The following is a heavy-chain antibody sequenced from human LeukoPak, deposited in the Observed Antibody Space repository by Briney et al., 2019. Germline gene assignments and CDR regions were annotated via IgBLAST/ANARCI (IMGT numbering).Heavy chain of an antibody. CDR3: ATASRDGYHTPLDY. J-gene: IGHJ4*02. D-gene: IGHD5-24*01. CDR1: GYTFTGYY. CDR2: INPNSGGT. V-gene: IGHV1-2*04. Sequence: ASVKVSCKASGYTFTGYYMHWVRQAPGQGFEWMGWINPNSGGTNYAQKFQGWVTMTRDTSISTAYMELSRLRSDDTAVYYCATASRDGYHTPLDYWGQGTLVTVSS.